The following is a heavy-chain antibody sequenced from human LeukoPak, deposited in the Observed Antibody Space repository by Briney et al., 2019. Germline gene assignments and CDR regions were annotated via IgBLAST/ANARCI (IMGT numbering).Heavy chain of an antibody. D-gene: IGHD6-13*01. J-gene: IGHJ4*02. CDR1: GGSFSGYY. CDR3: ARGQRYSSSWYGTLGY. V-gene: IGHV4-34*01. Sequence: SETLSLTCAVYGGSFSGYYWSWIRQPPGKGLEWIGEINHSGSTNYNPSLKSRVTISVDTSKNQFSLKLSSVTAADTAVYYCARGQRYSSSWYGTLGYWSQGTLVTVSS. CDR2: INHSGST.